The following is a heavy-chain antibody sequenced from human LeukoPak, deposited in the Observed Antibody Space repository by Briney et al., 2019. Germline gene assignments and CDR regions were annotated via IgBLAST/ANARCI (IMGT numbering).Heavy chain of an antibody. CDR1: GGSISSSNW. J-gene: IGHJ4*02. V-gene: IGHV4-4*02. D-gene: IGHD6-13*01. Sequence: NPSETLSLTCAVSGGSISSSNWWSWVRQPPGKGLEWIGEIYHSGSTNYNPSLKSRVTISVDKSKNQFSLKLSSVTAADTAVYYCARDRGVAAAGRGYFDYWGQGTLVTVSS. CDR2: IYHSGST. CDR3: ARDRGVAAAGRGYFDY.